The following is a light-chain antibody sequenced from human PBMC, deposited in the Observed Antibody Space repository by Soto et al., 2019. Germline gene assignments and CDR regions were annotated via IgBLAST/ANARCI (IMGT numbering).Light chain of an antibody. CDR3: QQYNNWWT. V-gene: IGKV3D-15*01. Sequence: EIVLTQSPGTLSLSKGQRASLSCRASQNVDKNYFAWYQQRPGQAPRVLIHHTSRRASGIPDRFSGSGSGTEFTLTISSLQSEDFAVYYCQQYNNWWTFGQGTKVDIK. CDR2: HTS. CDR1: QNVDKN. J-gene: IGKJ1*01.